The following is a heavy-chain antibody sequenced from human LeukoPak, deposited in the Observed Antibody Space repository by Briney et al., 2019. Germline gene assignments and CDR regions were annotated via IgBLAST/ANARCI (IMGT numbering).Heavy chain of an antibody. Sequence: SETLSLTWTVSGGSISSGTYYWSWIRQHPRKGLEWIGNIYYSGYIDYNPSLKSRLTISVDKSKNQFSLNLTSVTAADTAVYYCARKKDDILPGSLGAFDIWGQGTMLTVSS. D-gene: IGHD3-9*01. CDR3: ARKKDDILPGSLGAFDI. CDR1: GGSISSGTYY. J-gene: IGHJ3*02. V-gene: IGHV4-31*02. CDR2: IYYSGYI.